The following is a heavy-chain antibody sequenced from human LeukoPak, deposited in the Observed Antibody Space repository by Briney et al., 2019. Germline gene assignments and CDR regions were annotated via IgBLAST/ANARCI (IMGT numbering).Heavy chain of an antibody. CDR1: GFTFDDYG. CDR3: ARKNGLDY. Sequence: GGSLRLSCAASGFTFDDYGMSWVRQAPGKGLEWVANIKQDGSEKYYVDSVKGRFTISRDNVMNSLYLQMNSLRAEDTAVYYCARKNGLDYWGQGTLVTVSS. V-gene: IGHV3-7*01. J-gene: IGHJ4*02. CDR2: IKQDGSEK.